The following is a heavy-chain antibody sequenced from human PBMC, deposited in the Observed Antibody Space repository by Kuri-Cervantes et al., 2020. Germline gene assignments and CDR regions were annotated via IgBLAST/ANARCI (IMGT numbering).Heavy chain of an antibody. D-gene: IGHD2-15*01. Sequence: SVKVSCKASGFTFTSSAVQWVRQARGQRLEWIGWIVVGSGNTNYAQKFQERVTITRDMSTSTAYMELSSLRSEDTAVYYCATASPFSVVVVAATFVAFDIWGQGTMVTVSS. CDR1: GFTFTSSA. J-gene: IGHJ3*02. V-gene: IGHV1-58*01. CDR2: IVVGSGNT. CDR3: ATASPFSVVVVAATFVAFDI.